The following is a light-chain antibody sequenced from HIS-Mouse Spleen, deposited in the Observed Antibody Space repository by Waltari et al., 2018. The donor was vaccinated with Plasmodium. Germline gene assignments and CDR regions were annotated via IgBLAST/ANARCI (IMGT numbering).Light chain of an antibody. CDR3: YSTDSSGNHRV. CDR1: ALPTKY. V-gene: IGLV3-10*01. J-gene: IGLJ3*02. Sequence: SYELTQPPSVSVSPGQTARITCSGDALPTKYAYCYHQKSDQAPVLVIYEDSNLPSGIPERFSGSSSGTMATLTISGAQVEDEADYYCYSTDSSGNHRVFGGGTKLTVL. CDR2: EDS.